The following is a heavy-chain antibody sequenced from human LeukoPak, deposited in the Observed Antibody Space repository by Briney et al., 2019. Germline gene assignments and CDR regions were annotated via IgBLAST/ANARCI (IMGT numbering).Heavy chain of an antibody. D-gene: IGHD3-16*02. CDR3: ARDVYDYVWGSYRYIPHYFDY. CDR1: GYTFSGYY. J-gene: IGHJ4*02. V-gene: IGHV1-18*04. CDR2: ISAYNGNT. Sequence: ASVKVSCKASGYTFSGYYLHWVRQAPGQGLEWMGWISAYNGNTNCAQKLQGRVTMTTDTSTSTAYMELRSLRSDDTAVYYCARDVYDYVWGSYRYIPHYFDYWGQGTLVTVSS.